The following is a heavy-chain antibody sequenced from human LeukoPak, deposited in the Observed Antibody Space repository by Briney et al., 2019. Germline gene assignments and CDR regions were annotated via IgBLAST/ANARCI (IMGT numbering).Heavy chain of an antibody. CDR1: GFTFSSYA. D-gene: IGHD5-12*01. V-gene: IGHV3-23*01. CDR2: ISGSGGST. CDR3: AKGRGYSGFVDAFDI. Sequence: GGSLRLSCAASGFTFSSYAMSWVRQAPGKGLEWVPAISGSGGSTYHADSVKGRFTISRDNSKNTLYLQMNSLRAEDTAVYYCAKGRGYSGFVDAFDIWGQGTMVTVSS. J-gene: IGHJ3*02.